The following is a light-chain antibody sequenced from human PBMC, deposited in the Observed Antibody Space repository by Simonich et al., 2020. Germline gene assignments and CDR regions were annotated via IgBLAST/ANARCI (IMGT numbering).Light chain of an antibody. CDR3: QQYNNWPPLT. CDR2: LDS. J-gene: IGKJ4*01. CDR1: QSVLYSSNNKNY. Sequence: DIVMTQSPDSLAVSLGERATINCKSSQSVLYSSNNKNYLAWYKKKPGQPPKLLIYLDSTRESGFPYRFSGSGSGTDFTLTISSLQAEDVAVYYCQQYNNWPPLTFGGGTKVEIK. V-gene: IGKV4-1*01.